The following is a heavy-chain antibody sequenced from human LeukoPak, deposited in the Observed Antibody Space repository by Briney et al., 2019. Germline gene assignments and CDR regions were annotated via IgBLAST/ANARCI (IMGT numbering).Heavy chain of an antibody. D-gene: IGHD3/OR15-3a*01. Sequence: ASVKVSCKASGYTFSSYDINWVRQATGQGLEWMGWMNPNSGNTGYAQRFQGRVTMTKNTSITTAYMDLSSLRSEDTAVYYCARALSWTTESYYYMDVWGKGTTVTVSS. J-gene: IGHJ6*03. CDR3: ARALSWTTESYYYMDV. CDR2: MNPNSGNT. V-gene: IGHV1-8*01. CDR1: GYTFSSYD.